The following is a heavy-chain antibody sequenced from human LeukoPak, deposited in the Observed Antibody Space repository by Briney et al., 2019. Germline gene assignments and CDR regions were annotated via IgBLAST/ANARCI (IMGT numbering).Heavy chain of an antibody. CDR3: ARAVEMGSFFGLGY. V-gene: IGHV3-13*01. J-gene: IGHJ4*02. D-gene: IGHD3-10*01. CDR1: GFTFSNYA. CDR2: IGPAGDA. Sequence: GGSLRLSCAASGFTFSNYAMHWVRQVPGEGLQWVAVIGPAGDAYYAGSVKGRFTISRENANDSLYLRMNSLRAGDTAVYYCARAVEMGSFFGLGYWGQGTLVTVSS.